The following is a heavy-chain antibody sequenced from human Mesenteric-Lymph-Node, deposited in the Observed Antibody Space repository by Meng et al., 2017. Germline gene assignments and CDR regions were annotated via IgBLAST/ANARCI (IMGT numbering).Heavy chain of an antibody. CDR1: GYTFTAFY. Sequence: ASVTVSCKASGYTFTAFYVHWLRQAPGQGIEWMGWFDPNRGDTIYAQKFQGRVAMTSDTSVQTAYMELTSLTSDDTALYYCARVNGPAAPFDYWGQGTLVTVSS. D-gene: IGHD2-2*01. J-gene: IGHJ4*02. CDR3: ARVNGPAAPFDY. CDR2: FDPNRGDT. V-gene: IGHV1-2*02.